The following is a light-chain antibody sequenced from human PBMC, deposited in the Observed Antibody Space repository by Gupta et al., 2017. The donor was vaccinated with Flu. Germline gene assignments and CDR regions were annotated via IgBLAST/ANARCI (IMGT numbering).Light chain of an antibody. Sequence: STLSASVGDRVTITCRASQSISSWLAWYQQKPGKAPKLLIYKASSLESEVPSRFSGSGSGTEFTLTISSLQPDDFATYYCQQYNSYSPATFGQGTKVEIK. V-gene: IGKV1-5*03. CDR2: KAS. CDR1: QSISSW. CDR3: QQYNSYSPAT. J-gene: IGKJ1*01.